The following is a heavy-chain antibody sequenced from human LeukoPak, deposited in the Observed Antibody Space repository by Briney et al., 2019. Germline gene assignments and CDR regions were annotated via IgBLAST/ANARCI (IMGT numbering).Heavy chain of an antibody. V-gene: IGHV3-74*03. CDR1: GFPFSSYW. CDR3: ARSQFDY. J-gene: IGHJ4*02. Sequence: GGSLRLSCTPSGFPFSSYWMLWVRQAPGKGLAWVSRISGDGNVTTYADSVKGRFTISRDNTKNILYLQMDNLRAEDTATYYCARSQFDYWGQGTLVTVSS. CDR2: ISGDGNVT.